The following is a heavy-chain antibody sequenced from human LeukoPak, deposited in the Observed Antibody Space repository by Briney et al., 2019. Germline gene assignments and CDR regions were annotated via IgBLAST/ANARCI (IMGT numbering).Heavy chain of an antibody. CDR2: IIPIFGTA. J-gene: IGHJ3*02. D-gene: IGHD3-3*01. V-gene: IGHV1-69*05. CDR1: GGTFSSYA. CDR3: ARDQKTYYDFWSGYFEAFDI. Sequence: SVKVSCKASGGTFSSYAISWVRQAPGQGLEWMGGIIPIFGTANYAQKFQGRVTITTDESTSTAYMELSSLRSEDTAVYYCARDQKTYYDFWSGYFEAFDIWGQGTMVTVSS.